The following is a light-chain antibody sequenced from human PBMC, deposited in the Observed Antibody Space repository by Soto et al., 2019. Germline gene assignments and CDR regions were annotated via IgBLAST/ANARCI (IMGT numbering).Light chain of an antibody. CDR2: WAS. Sequence: DIVMTQSPDSLAVSLGERATINCKSSQSVLYWSNNKNYLAWYQQKPGQPPKLLIYWASTRESGVPDRFSGSGSGTDFTLTISSLQAEDVAVYYCQQYYTTLALTFGGGTKVEIK. J-gene: IGKJ4*01. CDR3: QQYYTTLALT. CDR1: QSVLYWSNNKNY. V-gene: IGKV4-1*01.